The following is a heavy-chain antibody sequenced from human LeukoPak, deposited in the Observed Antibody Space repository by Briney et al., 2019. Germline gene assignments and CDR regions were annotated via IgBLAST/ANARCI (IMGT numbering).Heavy chain of an antibody. Sequence: GGSLRLSCAASGFTFSSYAMSWVRQAPGKGLEWVSAISGSGGSTYYADSVKGRFTISRDNSKNTLYLQMNSLRAEDTAVYFCAKALDYYDTSGYYSDYWGQGTLVTVSS. D-gene: IGHD3-22*01. J-gene: IGHJ4*02. CDR1: GFTFSSYA. CDR2: ISGSGGST. CDR3: AKALDYYDTSGYYSDY. V-gene: IGHV3-23*01.